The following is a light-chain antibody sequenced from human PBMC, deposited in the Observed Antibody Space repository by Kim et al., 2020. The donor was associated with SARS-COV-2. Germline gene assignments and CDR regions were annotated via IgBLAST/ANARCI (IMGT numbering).Light chain of an antibody. Sequence: GSPGERATCSCRASQGVSSNLAWYHQKPGQDPRLLIYGASTRATCIPARFSGSGSGTEFTLTISSLQSEDFAVYYCQQYNNGPRTFGQGTKVDIK. J-gene: IGKJ1*01. CDR1: QGVSSN. CDR2: GAS. CDR3: QQYNNGPRT. V-gene: IGKV3-15*01.